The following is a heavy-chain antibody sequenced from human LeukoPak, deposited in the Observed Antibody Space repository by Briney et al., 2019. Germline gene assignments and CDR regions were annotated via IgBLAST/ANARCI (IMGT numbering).Heavy chain of an antibody. CDR3: AILTPPFDY. V-gene: IGHV3-74*01. CDR1: GFTFSNYW. CDR2: INSDGSTT. D-gene: IGHD2/OR15-2a*01. J-gene: IGHJ4*02. Sequence: GGPQTLLCAASGFTFSNYWMHWLPKAPGKGLVWVVRINSDGSTTNYADSVKGRLTISRDNAKKTLYLQMNSLRAEDTAVYYCAILTPPFDYWGQGTLVTVSS.